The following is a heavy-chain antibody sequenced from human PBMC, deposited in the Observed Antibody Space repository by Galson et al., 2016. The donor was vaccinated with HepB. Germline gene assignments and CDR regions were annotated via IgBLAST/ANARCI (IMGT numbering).Heavy chain of an antibody. CDR3: AQRLFGTVHPMDV. Sequence: PALVKPTQTLTLTCTFSGLPVNSERVGVGWIRQSPGKTLEWLATVYWDDDKRYSPSLKNRLSIIRASSTNQVVLTMTNMGPVDTGTYYCAQRLFGTVHPMDVWGPGITVIVSS. D-gene: IGHD3-3*01. V-gene: IGHV2-5*02. CDR2: VYWDDDK. CDR1: GLPVNSERVG. J-gene: IGHJ6*02.